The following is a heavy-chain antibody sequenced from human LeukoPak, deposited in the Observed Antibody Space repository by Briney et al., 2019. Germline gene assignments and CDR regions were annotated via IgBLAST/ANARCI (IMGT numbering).Heavy chain of an antibody. J-gene: IGHJ4*02. D-gene: IGHD1-1*01. CDR2: IYTSGST. V-gene: IGHV4-61*02. CDR3: ARESTTDRDY. CDR1: GGSISSGSYY. Sequence: SQTLSLTCTVSGGSISSGSYYWSWIRQPAGKGLEWIGRIYTSGSTNYNPSLKSRVTISVDTSKNQFSLKLSSVTAADTAVYYCARESTTDRDYWGQGTLVTVSS.